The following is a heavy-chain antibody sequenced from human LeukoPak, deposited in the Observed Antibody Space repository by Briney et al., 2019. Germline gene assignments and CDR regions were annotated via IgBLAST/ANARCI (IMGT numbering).Heavy chain of an antibody. J-gene: IGHJ5*02. Sequence: SETLSLTCTVSGGSASSTNYWGLIRQPPGKGLEWIAGIYHSGTTYYNPSLKSRVIISVDTSKNHFSLRLSSVTAADTAVYYCATFRAFAEPPSSWGPGTLVTVSA. CDR3: ATFRAFAEPPSS. CDR1: GGSASSTNY. D-gene: IGHD1-26*01. CDR2: IYHSGTT. V-gene: IGHV4-39*02.